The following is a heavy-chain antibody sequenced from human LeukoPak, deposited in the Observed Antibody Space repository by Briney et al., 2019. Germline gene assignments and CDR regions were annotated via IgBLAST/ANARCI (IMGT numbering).Heavy chain of an antibody. J-gene: IGHJ4*02. V-gene: IGHV3-30-3*01. CDR3: ARPPSFDITLVRGPFDY. Sequence: GGSLRLSCAASGFTFSSYAMHWVRQAPGKGLEWVAVISYDGSNKYYTDSVKGRFTISRDNSKNTLYLQMNSLRAEDTAVYYCARPPSFDITLVRGPFDYWGQGTLVTVSS. CDR2: ISYDGSNK. CDR1: GFTFSSYA. D-gene: IGHD3-10*01.